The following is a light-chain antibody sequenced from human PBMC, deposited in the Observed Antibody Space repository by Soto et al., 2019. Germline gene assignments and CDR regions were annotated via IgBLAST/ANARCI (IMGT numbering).Light chain of an antibody. CDR2: DAS. V-gene: IGKV3-11*01. J-gene: IGKJ4*01. Sequence: EIVLTQSPATLSLSPGERATLSCSASQSVSSYLAWYQQKPGQDPRLLIYDASNRATGIPARFSGSGSGTDFTLTISSLEPEDFAVYYCQQRSNWPPLTFGGGTKVDIK. CDR3: QQRSNWPPLT. CDR1: QSVSSY.